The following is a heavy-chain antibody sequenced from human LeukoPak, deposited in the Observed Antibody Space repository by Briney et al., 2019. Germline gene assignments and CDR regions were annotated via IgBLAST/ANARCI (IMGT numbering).Heavy chain of an antibody. V-gene: IGHV3-53*01. CDR2: IYSGGST. D-gene: IGHD3-22*01. Sequence: PGGSLRLSCAASGFTVSSNYMSWVRQAPGKGLEWVSVIYSGGSTYYADSVKGRFTISRDNSKNTLYLQMNSLRAEDTAVYYCARVGVDYYDSSGYPFDYWGQGTLVPVSS. CDR1: GFTVSSNY. CDR3: ARVGVDYYDSSGYPFDY. J-gene: IGHJ4*02.